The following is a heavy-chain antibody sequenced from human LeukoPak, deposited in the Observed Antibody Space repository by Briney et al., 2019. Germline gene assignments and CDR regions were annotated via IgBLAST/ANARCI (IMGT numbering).Heavy chain of an antibody. CDR1: GFTFSSYS. CDR2: ISPRSDIK. V-gene: IGHV3-48*04. Sequence: GGSLRLSCAASGFTFSSYSMNWVRQAPGKGLELVSHISPRSDIKSYADSVKGRFTISRDNAQNSLYLQMNSLTPEDTAVYFCARGEAFCDYWGQGALVTVSS. J-gene: IGHJ4*02. CDR3: ARGEAFCDY.